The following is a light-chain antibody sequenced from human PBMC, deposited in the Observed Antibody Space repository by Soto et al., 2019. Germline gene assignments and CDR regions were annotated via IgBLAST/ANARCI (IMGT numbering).Light chain of an antibody. V-gene: IGKV3-11*01. CDR3: QQSSNWIT. CDR2: DAS. Sequence: EIVLTQSPATLSLSPGGRAALSCRASQSVSSYLAWYQQKPGQAPRLLIYDASNRATGIPARFSGSGSGTDFTLTISSLEPEDFAVYCCQQSSNWITFGQGTRLEI. J-gene: IGKJ5*01. CDR1: QSVSSY.